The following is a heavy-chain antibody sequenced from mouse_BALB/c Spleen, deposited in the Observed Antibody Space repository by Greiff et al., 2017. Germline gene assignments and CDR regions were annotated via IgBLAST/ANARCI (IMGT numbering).Heavy chain of an antibody. CDR1: GFTFSSYA. Sequence: EVMLVESGGGLVKPGGSLKLSCAASGFTFSSYAMSWVRQSPEKRLEWVAEISSGGSYTYYPDTVTGRFTISRDNAKNTLYLEMSSLRSEDTAMYYCAREDYDYDEGAYWGQGTLVTVSA. D-gene: IGHD2-4*01. CDR3: AREDYDYDEGAY. V-gene: IGHV5-9-4*01. CDR2: ISSGGSYT. J-gene: IGHJ3*01.